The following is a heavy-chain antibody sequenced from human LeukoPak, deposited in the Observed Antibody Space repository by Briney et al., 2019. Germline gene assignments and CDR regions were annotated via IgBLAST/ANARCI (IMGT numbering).Heavy chain of an antibody. CDR1: GGTFSSYA. CDR2: IIPICVIA. J-gene: IGHJ6*02. V-gene: IGHV1-69*04. D-gene: IGHD6-19*01. CDR3: ARDRLALRRIYYYYYGMDV. Sequence: SVKVSCKASGGTFSSYAISWVRQAPGQRLEWRGRIIPICVIASYAQKFQGRVTITAHKSTSTPYTGLSTLTSEDTAVYYCARDRLALRRIYYYYYGMDVSGQGTTVTASS.